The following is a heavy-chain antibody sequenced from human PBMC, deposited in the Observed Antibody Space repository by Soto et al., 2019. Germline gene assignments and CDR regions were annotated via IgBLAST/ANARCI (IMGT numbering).Heavy chain of an antibody. Sequence: GGSLILSCAASGFSFSSYAMSWVRQAPGEGLEWVSAISGSGGSTYYADSVNSRITLSRDNTKNTQYMQMNSLRAEDTAVYYCAKGRYWVAALGTPSNYGMDVWGQGSTVTVSS. CDR2: ISGSGGST. J-gene: IGHJ6*02. D-gene: IGHD6-13*01. V-gene: IGHV3-23*01. CDR1: GFSFSSYA. CDR3: AKGRYWVAALGTPSNYGMDV.